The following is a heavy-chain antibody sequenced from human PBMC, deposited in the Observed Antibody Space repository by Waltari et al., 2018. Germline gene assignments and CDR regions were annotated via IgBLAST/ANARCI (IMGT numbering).Heavy chain of an antibody. Sequence: QVQLQESGPGLVKPSETLSLTCTVSGGSISSYYWSWIRQPPGKGLELIGYIYYSGSTNYNPSLKSRVTISVDTSKNQFSLKLSSVTAADTAVYYCARGPARGSYSDYWGQGTLVTVSS. CDR1: GGSISSYY. V-gene: IGHV4-59*01. CDR2: IYYSGST. CDR3: ARGPARGSYSDY. D-gene: IGHD1-26*01. J-gene: IGHJ4*02.